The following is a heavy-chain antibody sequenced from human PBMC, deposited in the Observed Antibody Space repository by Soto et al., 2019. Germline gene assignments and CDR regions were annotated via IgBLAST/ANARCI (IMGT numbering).Heavy chain of an antibody. CDR3: ARVRYICSGGSCYKNWFDH. Sequence: XSVKVSCEASGYTFASYGMSWVRQAPGQGLEWVGWISAYNGNTNYAQKLQGRVTMTTDTSTSTAYMELRSLRSDDTAVYYCARVRYICSGGSCYKNWFDHSGQGCLVTVSS. D-gene: IGHD2-15*01. J-gene: IGHJ5*02. CDR2: ISAYNGNT. CDR1: GYTFASYG. V-gene: IGHV1-18*01.